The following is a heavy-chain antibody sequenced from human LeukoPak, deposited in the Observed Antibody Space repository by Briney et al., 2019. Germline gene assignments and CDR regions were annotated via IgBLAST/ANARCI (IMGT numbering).Heavy chain of an antibody. CDR2: INGGGSNT. CDR1: GFTFNSYV. Sequence: PGGSLRLSCAVSGFTFNSYVMSWVRQAPGKGLEWVSAINGGGSNTYYADSVKGRFTISRDNSKNMLYLQMNSLRADDTAIYYCAKSVVVITFRFDDWGQGALVTVSS. CDR3: AKSVVVITFRFDD. J-gene: IGHJ4*02. V-gene: IGHV3-23*01. D-gene: IGHD2-15*01.